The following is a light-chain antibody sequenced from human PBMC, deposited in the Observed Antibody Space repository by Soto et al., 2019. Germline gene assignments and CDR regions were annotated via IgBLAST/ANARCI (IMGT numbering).Light chain of an antibody. CDR2: RTN. CDR3: AAWDDSLSAVV. V-gene: IGLV1-47*01. Sequence: QAVVTQPPSASGTPGQRVTISCSGSSSNIGSNYVYWYQQLPGTAPKVLIYRTNQRPSGVPDRFSGSKSGTSASLAISGLRYEDEADYYCAAWDDSLSAVVFGGGTKVTVL. J-gene: IGLJ2*01. CDR1: SSNIGSNY.